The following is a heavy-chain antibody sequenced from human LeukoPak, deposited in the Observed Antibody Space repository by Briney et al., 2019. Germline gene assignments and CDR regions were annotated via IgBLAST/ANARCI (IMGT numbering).Heavy chain of an antibody. V-gene: IGHV3-21*01. CDR2: ISSSSSYI. Sequence: GGSLRLSCAASGFTFSSYSMNWVRQAPGKGLEWVSSISSSSSYIYYADSVKGRFTISTDNAKNSLYLQMNSLRAEDTAVYYCARDMEEQWPSDAFDIWGQGTMVTVSS. CDR1: GFTFSSYS. J-gene: IGHJ3*02. CDR3: ARDMEEQWPSDAFDI. D-gene: IGHD6-19*01.